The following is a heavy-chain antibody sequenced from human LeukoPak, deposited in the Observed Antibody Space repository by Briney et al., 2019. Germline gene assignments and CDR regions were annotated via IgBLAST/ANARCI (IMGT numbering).Heavy chain of an antibody. Sequence: GGSLRLSCAASGFTVSDYNMNWVRQSPGKGLEWVSYITNGGSTIHHADSVKGRLTISRDNAKKTLYLQMNSLRAEDTAVYYCARSIGLTGGGVDVWGQGTTVTVSS. D-gene: IGHD3-9*01. J-gene: IGHJ6*02. CDR2: ITNGGSTI. CDR1: GFTVSDYN. CDR3: ARSIGLTGGGVDV. V-gene: IGHV3-11*01.